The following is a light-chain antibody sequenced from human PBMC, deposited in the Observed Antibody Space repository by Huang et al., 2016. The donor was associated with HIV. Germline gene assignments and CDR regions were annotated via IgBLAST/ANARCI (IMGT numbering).Light chain of an antibody. Sequence: EIVLTQSPATLSLSPGERATLACRASPRVGGYLAWYQQKPGQAPSLLIYDTSTGATGIPASVSGGESETDFTLTISSLEPEDFAVYYCQQPGSFGQGTRVDIK. CDR3: QQPGS. CDR1: PRVGGY. J-gene: IGKJ2*01. CDR2: DTS. V-gene: IGKV3-11*01.